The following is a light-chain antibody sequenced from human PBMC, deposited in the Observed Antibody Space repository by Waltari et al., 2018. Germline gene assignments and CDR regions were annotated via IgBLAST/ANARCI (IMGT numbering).Light chain of an antibody. CDR3: QQRSNWPPALT. CDR1: QSVSSY. CDR2: DAS. J-gene: IGKJ4*01. V-gene: IGKV3-11*01. Sequence: EIVLTQSPATLSLSPGERATLSCRASQSVSSYLAWYQQKPGQAPRLLIYDASNRATGIPARFSGSGSGTDFTLTLSSLEPEDFAVYSCQQRSNWPPALTFGGGTKVEIK.